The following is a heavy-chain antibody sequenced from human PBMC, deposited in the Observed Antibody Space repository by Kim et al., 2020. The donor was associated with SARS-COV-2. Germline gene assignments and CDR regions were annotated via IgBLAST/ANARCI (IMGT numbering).Heavy chain of an antibody. Sequence: SETLSLTCTVSGGSISSSSYYWGWIRQPPGKGLEWIGSIYYSGSTYYNPSLKSRVTISVDTSKNQFSLKLSSVTAADTAVYYCAIHVGRLFIAAAPYYVDYWGQGTLVTVSS. V-gene: IGHV4-39*01. D-gene: IGHD6-13*01. CDR3: AIHVGRLFIAAAPYYVDY. J-gene: IGHJ4*02. CDR1: GGSISSSSYY. CDR2: IYYSGST.